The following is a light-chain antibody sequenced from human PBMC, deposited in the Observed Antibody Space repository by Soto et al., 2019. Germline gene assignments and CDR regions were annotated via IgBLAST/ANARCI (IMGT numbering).Light chain of an antibody. CDR3: QQYGSSPST. V-gene: IGKV3-20*01. CDR2: GAS. Sequence: EVVLMQSQGTLYLSPGERATLSCRASQSVSSNYLARCQQKPGQAPRLLIHGASSRATGILDRFRGSGSGTYFTLTISRPEPEDHAVHDCQQYGSSPSTVVQETKVEIK. J-gene: IGKJ1*01. CDR1: QSVSSNY.